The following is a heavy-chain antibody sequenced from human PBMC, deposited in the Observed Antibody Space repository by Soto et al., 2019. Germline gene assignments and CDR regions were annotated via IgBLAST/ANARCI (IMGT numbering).Heavy chain of an antibody. CDR3: ARHRYGASFDY. CDR2: VYYSGST. D-gene: IGHD4-17*01. V-gene: IGHV4-59*08. J-gene: IGHJ4*02. CDR1: GGSMSSYY. Sequence: QVQLQESGPGLVKPSETLSLTCTVSGGSMSSYYWSWIRQPPGKGLEWVAYVYYSGSTNYNPSLKSRFTILVDTSKYQFSLKLSSVTTADTAMYYCARHRYGASFDYWGQGTLVTVSS.